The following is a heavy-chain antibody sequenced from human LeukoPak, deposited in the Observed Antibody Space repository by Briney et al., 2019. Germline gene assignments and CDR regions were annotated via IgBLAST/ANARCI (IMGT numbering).Heavy chain of an antibody. CDR1: GGSFSNYY. Sequence: PSETLSLTCGVSGGSFSNYYWSWIRQSPENGLEWIGEINHSGSTNYNPSLKSRVTLSVDTSKNQFSLKLSSVTAADTAVYYCARHPLKLEMATVFDYWGQGTLVTVSS. D-gene: IGHD5-24*01. V-gene: IGHV4-34*01. CDR2: INHSGST. J-gene: IGHJ4*02. CDR3: ARHPLKLEMATVFDY.